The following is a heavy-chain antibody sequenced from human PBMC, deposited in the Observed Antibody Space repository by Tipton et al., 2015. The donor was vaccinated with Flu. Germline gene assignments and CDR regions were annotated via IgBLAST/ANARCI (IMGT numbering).Heavy chain of an antibody. V-gene: IGHV6-1*01. CDR3: ARETFGITSFDV. CDR2: TFYTSKWYY. D-gene: IGHD3-3*01. CDR1: GDSVSSNSAG. J-gene: IGHJ3*01. Sequence: GLVKPSQSLSLTCGISGDSVSSNSAGWNWIRQSSSRGLEWLGRTFYTSKWYYDYAESVKSRMRINSDSSKNQFSLQLNSVTPEDTAVYFCARETFGITSFDVWGQGTMVTVSS.